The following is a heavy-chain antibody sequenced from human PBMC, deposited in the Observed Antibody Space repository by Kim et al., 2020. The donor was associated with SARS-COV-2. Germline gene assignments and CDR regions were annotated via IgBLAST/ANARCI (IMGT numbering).Heavy chain of an antibody. J-gene: IGHJ4*02. CDR3: ARGAYGDVSFDY. CDR1: GYMFTSYG. Sequence: ASVKVSCKACGYMFTSYGFSWVRQAPGQGLEWLGWISARDGNTKYGQKVQGRVIMTTDTSTNTAYMELWSLRSDDTAMYYCARGAYGDVSFDYWGQGTLVPFSS. CDR2: ISARDGNT. D-gene: IGHD4-17*01. V-gene: IGHV1-18*04.